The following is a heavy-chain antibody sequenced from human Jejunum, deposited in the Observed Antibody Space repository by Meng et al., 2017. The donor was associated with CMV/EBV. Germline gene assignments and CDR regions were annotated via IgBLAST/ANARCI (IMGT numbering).Heavy chain of an antibody. CDR2: ITRSSSTI. J-gene: IGHJ6*02. V-gene: IGHV3-48*04. CDR1: GFTFSSYS. Sequence: CAASGFTFSSYSMNWVRQAPGNGLGWVSYITRSSSTIYYADSVRGRFTISRDNAKNSLYLQMNSLRADDTALYYCARDPVLSGLDVWGQGATVTVSS. CDR3: ARDPVLSGLDV.